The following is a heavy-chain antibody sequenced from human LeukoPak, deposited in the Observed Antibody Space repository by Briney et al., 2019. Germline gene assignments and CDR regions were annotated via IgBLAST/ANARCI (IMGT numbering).Heavy chain of an antibody. CDR3: ARMDYDFWSGYKNFDY. V-gene: IGHV3-74*01. CDR2: LNSDGSST. Sequence: GGSLRLSCAASGFTFSSYWMHWVRQAPGKGLVWVSRLNSDGSSTSYADSVKGRFTISRDNAKNTLYLQMNSLRAEDTAVYYCARMDYDFWSGYKNFDYWGQGTLVTVSS. D-gene: IGHD3-3*01. J-gene: IGHJ4*02. CDR1: GFTFSSYW.